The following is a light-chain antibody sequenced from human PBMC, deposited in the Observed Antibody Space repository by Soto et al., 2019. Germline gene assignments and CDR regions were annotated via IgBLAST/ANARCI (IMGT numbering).Light chain of an antibody. CDR3: TSYAGGNNV. J-gene: IGLJ1*01. Sequence: QSLLTQPPSASGSPGQSVTISCTGTSSDVGGYNYVSWYQQHPGKVPKLMIYEVNKRPSGVPDRFSGSKSGNTASLTVSGLQPEDEADYYCTSYAGGNNVFGTGTKLTVL. CDR1: SSDVGGYNY. CDR2: EVN. V-gene: IGLV2-8*01.